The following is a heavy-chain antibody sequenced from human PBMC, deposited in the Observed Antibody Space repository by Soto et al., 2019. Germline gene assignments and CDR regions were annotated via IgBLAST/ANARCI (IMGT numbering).Heavy chain of an antibody. CDR3: ARGDFWSGYYYYYYYGMDV. CDR1: GYTFTGYY. CDR2: INPNSGGT. Sequence: ASVKVSCKASGYTFTGYYMDWVRQAPGQGLEWMGWINPNSGGTNYAQKFQGRVTMTRDTSISTAYMELSRLRSDDTAVYYCARGDFWSGYYYYYYYGMDVWSQGTTVTVSS. D-gene: IGHD3-3*01. J-gene: IGHJ6*02. V-gene: IGHV1-2*02.